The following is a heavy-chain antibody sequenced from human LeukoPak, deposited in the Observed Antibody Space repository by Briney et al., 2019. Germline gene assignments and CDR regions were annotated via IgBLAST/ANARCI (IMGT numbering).Heavy chain of an antibody. V-gene: IGHV1-18*01. D-gene: IGHD1-26*01. CDR3: ARDPSYSGSYYARHYFDY. J-gene: IGHJ4*02. CDR1: GGTFSSYG. Sequence: ASVKVSCKASGGTFSSYGISWVRQAPGQGLEWMGWISAYNGNTNYAQKLQGRVTMTTDTSTSTAYMELRSLRSDDTAVHYCARDPSYSGSYYARHYFDYWGQGTLVTVSS. CDR2: ISAYNGNT.